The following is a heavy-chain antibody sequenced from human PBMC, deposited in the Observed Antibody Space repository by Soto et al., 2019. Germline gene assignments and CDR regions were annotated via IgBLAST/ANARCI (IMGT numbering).Heavy chain of an antibody. D-gene: IGHD4-4*01. CDR2: ITPIFGTA. CDR1: GGTLSSYA. J-gene: IGHJ5*02. Sequence: GASVKVSCKASGGTLSSYAISWVRQAPGQGLEWMGGITPIFGTANYAQKFQGRVTITADESTSTAYMELSSLRSEDTAVYYCARSGAVTTYWFDPWGQGTLVTVSS. CDR3: ARSGAVTTYWFDP. V-gene: IGHV1-69*13.